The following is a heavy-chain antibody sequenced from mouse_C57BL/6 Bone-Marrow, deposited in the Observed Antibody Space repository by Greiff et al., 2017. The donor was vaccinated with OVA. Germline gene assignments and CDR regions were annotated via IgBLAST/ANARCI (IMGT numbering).Heavy chain of an antibody. D-gene: IGHD4-1*01. V-gene: IGHV5-4*01. J-gene: IGHJ3*01. CDR2: ISDGGSYT. CDR3: ARWTGTSWFAY. CDR1: GFTFSSYA. Sequence: DVHLVESGGGLVKPGGSLKLSCAASGFTFSSYAMSWVRQTPEKRLEWVATISDGGSYTYYPDNVKGRFTISRDNAKNNLYLQMSHLKSEDTAMYYCARWTGTSWFAYWGQGTLVTVSA.